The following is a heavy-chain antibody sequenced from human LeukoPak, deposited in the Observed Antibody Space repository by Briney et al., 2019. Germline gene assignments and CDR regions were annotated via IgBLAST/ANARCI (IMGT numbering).Heavy chain of an antibody. Sequence: GGSLRLSCAASGFTFNTFWMSWVRQAPGKGLEWVANIKHDGSEKYYVDSVKGRFTISRDNAKNSLYLQMSSLRADDTAVYYCARGCSTIVVVPASNLPSDYWGQGTLVTVSS. D-gene: IGHD2-2*01. J-gene: IGHJ4*02. CDR2: IKHDGSEK. CDR3: ARGCSTIVVVPASNLPSDY. V-gene: IGHV3-7*01. CDR1: GFTFNTFW.